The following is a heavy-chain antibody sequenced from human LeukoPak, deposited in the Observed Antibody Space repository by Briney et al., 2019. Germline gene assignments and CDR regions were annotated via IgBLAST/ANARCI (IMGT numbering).Heavy chain of an antibody. CDR1: GFTFSSYW. J-gene: IGHJ4*02. Sequence: GGSLRLSCAASGFTFSSYWISWVRGAPGKGVECVANIKQDGSEKYYVDSVKGRFTISRDNAKNSLYLQMSSLRAEDTAVYYCARDTYDSSGYYAHLDYWGQGTLVTVSS. CDR2: IKQDGSEK. D-gene: IGHD3-22*01. CDR3: ARDTYDSSGYYAHLDY. V-gene: IGHV3-7*01.